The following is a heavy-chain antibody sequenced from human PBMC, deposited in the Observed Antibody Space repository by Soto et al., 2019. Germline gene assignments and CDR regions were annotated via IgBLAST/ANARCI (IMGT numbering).Heavy chain of an antibody. CDR3: ARGQWLGHNWFDP. Sequence: GGSLRLYCAASGFSFSSYGMHWVRQAPGKGLEWVAVISYDGSNKYYADSVKGRFNISRDNAKNSLYLQMNSLRAEDTAVYYCARGQWLGHNWFDPWGQGTLVTVSS. D-gene: IGHD6-19*01. V-gene: IGHV3-30*03. CDR1: GFSFSSYG. J-gene: IGHJ5*02. CDR2: ISYDGSNK.